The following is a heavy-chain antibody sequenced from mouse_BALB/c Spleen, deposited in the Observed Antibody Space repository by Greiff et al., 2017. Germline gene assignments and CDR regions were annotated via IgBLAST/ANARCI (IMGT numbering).Heavy chain of an antibody. CDR3: ARDPLYGNYLFAY. CDR1: GFTFSSYG. J-gene: IGHJ3*01. D-gene: IGHD2-1*01. V-gene: IGHV5-6-3*01. CDR2: INSNGGST. Sequence: EVKLVESGGGLVQPGGSLKLSCAASGFTFSSYGMSWVRQTPDKRLELVATINSNGGSTYYPDSVKGRFTISRDNAKNTLYLQMSSLKSEDTAMYYCARDPLYGNYLFAYWGQGTLVTVSA.